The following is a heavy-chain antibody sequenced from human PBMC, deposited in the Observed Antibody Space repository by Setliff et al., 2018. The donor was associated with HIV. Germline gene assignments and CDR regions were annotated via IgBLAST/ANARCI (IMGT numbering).Heavy chain of an antibody. V-gene: IGHV3-7*01. CDR1: GFRFSNFW. D-gene: IGHD3-10*01. CDR3: TAGHYGSNP. J-gene: IGHJ5*01. CDR2: IKQDGSET. Sequence: GGSLRLSCAASGFRFSNFWMTWVRQAPGKGLEWVANIKQDGSETHYVDSVKGRFTISRDNTKDSLYLQVNSLRAEDTAIYYCTAGHYGSNPWGQGTPVTVSS.